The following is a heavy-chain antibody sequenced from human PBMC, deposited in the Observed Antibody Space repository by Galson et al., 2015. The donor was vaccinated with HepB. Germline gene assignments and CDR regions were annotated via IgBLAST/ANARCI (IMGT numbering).Heavy chain of an antibody. V-gene: IGHV1-69*13. J-gene: IGHJ6*02. D-gene: IGHD3-9*01. Sequence: SVKVSCKASGGTFSSYAISWVRQAPGQGLEWMGGIIPIFGTANYAQKFQGRVTITADESTSTAYMELSSLRSEDTAVYYCARRSRVDILTGYPEADYYYYGMDVWGQGTTVTVSS. CDR1: GGTFSSYA. CDR3: ARRSRVDILTGYPEADYYYYGMDV. CDR2: IIPIFGTA.